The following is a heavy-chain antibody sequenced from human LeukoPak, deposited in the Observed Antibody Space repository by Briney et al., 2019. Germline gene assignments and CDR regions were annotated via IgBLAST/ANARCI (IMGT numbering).Heavy chain of an antibody. CDR3: ARDLGTGTAYTNRFDL. J-gene: IGHJ5*02. Sequence: GGSLRLSCTASGFTFSSYEMHWVRQPIGKGLEWVSAIGITDKTYYLAPVKGRFTISRENAKNSVYLQMNSLRAEDTAVYYCARDLGTGTAYTNRFDLWGQGTLVTVSS. V-gene: IGHV3-13*01. CDR2: IGITDKT. D-gene: IGHD2/OR15-2a*01. CDR1: GFTFSSYE.